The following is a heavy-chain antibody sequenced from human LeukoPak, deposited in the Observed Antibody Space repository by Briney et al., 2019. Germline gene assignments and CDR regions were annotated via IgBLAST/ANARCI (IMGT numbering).Heavy chain of an antibody. J-gene: IGHJ5*02. Sequence: ASVKVSCKASGYTLISYYMHWVRQAPGQGLEWMGIINPSGGSTSYAQKFQGRVTMTRDTSTNTVYMELSSLRSEDTAVYYCAGARYYYGSGSGFDPWGQGTLVTVSS. D-gene: IGHD3-10*01. CDR1: GYTLISYY. V-gene: IGHV1-46*01. CDR3: AGARYYYGSGSGFDP. CDR2: INPSGGST.